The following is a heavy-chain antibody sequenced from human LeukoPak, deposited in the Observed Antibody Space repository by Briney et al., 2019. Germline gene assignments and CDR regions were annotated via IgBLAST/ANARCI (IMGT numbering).Heavy chain of an antibody. CDR3: AAFIAVAGTGGY. D-gene: IGHD6-19*01. CDR1: GLTFSSYE. Sequence: GGALRLSCAASGLTFSSYEMNWVRQAPGKGLERVSYISSSGSNIYYADSVKGRFTISTDNAKNSLYLQMNSLRAEDTAVYYCAAFIAVAGTGGYWGQGTLVTVSS. CDR2: ISSSGSNI. J-gene: IGHJ4*02. V-gene: IGHV3-48*03.